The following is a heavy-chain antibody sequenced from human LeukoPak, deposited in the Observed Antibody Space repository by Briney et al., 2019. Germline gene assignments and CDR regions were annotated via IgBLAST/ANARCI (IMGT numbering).Heavy chain of an antibody. D-gene: IGHD2-2*01. J-gene: IGHJ3*02. CDR3: ARLYCSSTGCYDLDAFDI. V-gene: IGHV4-59*08. CDR2: IYYSGST. CDR1: GGSISSYY. Sequence: SETLSLTCTVSGGSISSYYWSWIRQPPGKGLEWIGYIYYSGSTNYNPSLKSRVTISVDTSKNQFSLKLSSVTAADTAVYYCARLYCSSTGCYDLDAFDIWGQGTMVTVSS.